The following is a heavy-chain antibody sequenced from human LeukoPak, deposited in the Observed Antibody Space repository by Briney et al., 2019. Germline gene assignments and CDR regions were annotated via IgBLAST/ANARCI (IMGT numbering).Heavy chain of an antibody. D-gene: IGHD6-19*01. J-gene: IGHJ4*02. CDR3: ARPSITVAETAADH. V-gene: IGHV3-23*01. CDR2: LSGSGGST. CDR1: GFTFSNYA. Sequence: GGSLRLSCAASGFTFSNYAMSWVRQAPGKGLEWVSALSGSGGSTYYADSVKGRFTISRDNSKNTLYLQMNSLRAEDTAVYFCARPSITVAETAADHWGQGTLVTVSS.